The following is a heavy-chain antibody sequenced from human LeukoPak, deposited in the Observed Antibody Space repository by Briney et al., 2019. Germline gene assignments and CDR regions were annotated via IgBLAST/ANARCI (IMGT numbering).Heavy chain of an antibody. J-gene: IGHJ3*01. CDR2: IRYDGNNK. CDR3: AKDLRYSGSPRAFDF. Sequence: AGGSLRLSCAASGFTFSDYSVHWVRQAPGKGLNWVAFIRYDGNNKYYADSVKGRFTISRDNSKNTLYLQMNSLRAEDTAVYYCAKDLRYSGSPRAFDFWGQGTMVTVSS. D-gene: IGHD1-26*01. V-gene: IGHV3-30*02. CDR1: GFTFSDYS.